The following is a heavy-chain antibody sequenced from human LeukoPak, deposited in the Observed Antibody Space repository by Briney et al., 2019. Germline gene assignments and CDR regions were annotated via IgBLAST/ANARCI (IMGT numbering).Heavy chain of an antibody. Sequence: TGGSLRLSCAASGFTFSSYEMNWVRQAPGKGLEWVSYISSSGSTIYYADSVKGRFTISRYNAKNSLYLQMNSLRAEDTAVYYCASSYSGGLCYFDWGQGTLVTVSS. CDR3: ASSYSGGLCYFD. CDR2: ISSSGSTI. V-gene: IGHV3-48*03. J-gene: IGHJ4*02. D-gene: IGHD2-15*01. CDR1: GFTFSSYE.